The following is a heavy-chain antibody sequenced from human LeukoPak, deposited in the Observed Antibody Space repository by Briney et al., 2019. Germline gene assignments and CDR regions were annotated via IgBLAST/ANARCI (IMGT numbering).Heavy chain of an antibody. CDR3: AKDLGIAARPRDLDY. CDR1: VFTFSSNA. Sequence: GGSLRLSCAASVFTFSSNAMSWVRQAPGKGREWDSSIYGSGGSTYYADSVTGRFTFSRDNSKNTLYLQMNSLRAEDTAVYYCAKDLGIAARPRDLDYWGQGTLVTVSS. J-gene: IGHJ4*02. CDR2: IYGSGGST. D-gene: IGHD6-6*01. V-gene: IGHV3-23*01.